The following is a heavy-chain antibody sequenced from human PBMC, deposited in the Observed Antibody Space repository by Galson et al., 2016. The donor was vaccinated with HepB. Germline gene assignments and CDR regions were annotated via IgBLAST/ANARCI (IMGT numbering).Heavy chain of an antibody. J-gene: IGHJ5*02. Sequence: SETLSLTCAVSGYSISSGYYWGWIRQPPGRGLEWIGSIYHSGSTYYNPSLKSRVTISVDTSKNQFSLKLSSVTAADTAVYYCARWYYYGSGNYYNENWFDPWGQGTLVTVSS. CDR3: ARWYYYGSGNYYNENWFDP. CDR1: GYSISSGYY. D-gene: IGHD3-10*01. V-gene: IGHV4-38-2*01. CDR2: IYHSGST.